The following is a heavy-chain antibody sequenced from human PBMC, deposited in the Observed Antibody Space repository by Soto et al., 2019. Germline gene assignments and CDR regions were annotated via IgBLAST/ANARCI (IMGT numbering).Heavy chain of an antibody. CDR3: ARDLAVVVVAAVNWFDP. D-gene: IGHD2-15*01. V-gene: IGHV1-69*04. J-gene: IGHJ5*02. Sequence: SVKVSCKASGGTFSSYTISWVRQAPGQGLEWMGRIIPILGIANYAQKFQGRVTITADKSTSTAYMELRSLRSEDTAVYYCARDLAVVVVAAVNWFDPWGQGTLVTVSS. CDR1: GGTFSSYT. CDR2: IIPILGIA.